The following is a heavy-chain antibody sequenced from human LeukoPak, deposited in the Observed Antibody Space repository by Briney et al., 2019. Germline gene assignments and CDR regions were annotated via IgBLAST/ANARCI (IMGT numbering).Heavy chain of an antibody. J-gene: IGHJ6*02. CDR3: ARDYLYYDFWSGYYVPPGYYYYYYGMDV. CDR2: ISYDGSNK. Sequence: GGSLRLSCAASGFTFSSYAMSWVRQAPGKGLEWVAVISYDGSNKYYADSVKGRFTISRDNSKNTLYLQMNSLRAEDTAVYYCARDYLYYDFWSGYYVPPGYYYYYYGMDVLGQGTTVIVSS. CDR1: GFTFSSYA. D-gene: IGHD3-3*01. V-gene: IGHV3-30-3*01.